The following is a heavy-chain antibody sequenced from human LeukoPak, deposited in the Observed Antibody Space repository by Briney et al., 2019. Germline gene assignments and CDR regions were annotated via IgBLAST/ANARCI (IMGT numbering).Heavy chain of an antibody. J-gene: IGHJ4*02. CDR1: GGSISSSSYY. Sequence: ASETLSLTCTVSGGSISSSSYYWGWIRQPPGKGLEWIGSIYYSGSTYYNPSLKSRVTISVDTSKNQFSLKLSSVTAADTAVYYCARHNGANTSSWYPPGDPYYFDYWGQGTLVTVSS. V-gene: IGHV4-39*01. CDR3: ARHNGANTSSWYPPGDPYYFDY. CDR2: IYYSGST. D-gene: IGHD6-13*01.